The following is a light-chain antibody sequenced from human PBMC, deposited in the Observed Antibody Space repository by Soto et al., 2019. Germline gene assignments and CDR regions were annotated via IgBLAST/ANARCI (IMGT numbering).Light chain of an antibody. V-gene: IGKV3-20*01. CDR1: QSVSSSD. Sequence: EIVLTQSPATLSLSPGERATLSCRASQSVSSSDLAWYQQKPGQAPRLLIYGASSRATGIPDRFSGSGSGTDFTLTVSRLEPEDFAVYYCLQCGASWTFGQGTKVDI. CDR3: LQCGASWT. J-gene: IGKJ1*01. CDR2: GAS.